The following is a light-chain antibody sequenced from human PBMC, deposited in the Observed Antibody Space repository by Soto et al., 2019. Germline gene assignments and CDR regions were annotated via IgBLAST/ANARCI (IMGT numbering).Light chain of an antibody. CDR3: QQSYTTPRT. J-gene: IGKJ1*01. CDR1: QGISND. CDR2: GAS. Sequence: DIQMTQSPPSLSASVGDRVTISCQASQGISNDLTWYQQKPGKAPKLLIYGASDLERGVPPRFSGSGARTDFTLSITSLQPEDFATYYCQQSYTTPRTFGQGTKVEIQ. V-gene: IGKV1-39*01.